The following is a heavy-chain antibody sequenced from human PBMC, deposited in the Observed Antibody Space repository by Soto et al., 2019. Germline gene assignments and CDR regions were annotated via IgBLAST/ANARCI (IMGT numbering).Heavy chain of an antibody. Sequence: QVQLVESGGGVVQPGRSLRLSCAASGFTFSSYGMHWVRQAPGKGLEWVAVISYDGSNKYYADSVKGRFTISRDNSKNTMYLQMNSLRAEDTAVYYCAILREYSSSSDDRAVPVFDYWGQGTLVTVSS. CDR1: GFTFSSYG. CDR2: ISYDGSNK. D-gene: IGHD6-6*01. J-gene: IGHJ4*02. CDR3: AILREYSSSSDDRAVPVFDY. V-gene: IGHV3-30*03.